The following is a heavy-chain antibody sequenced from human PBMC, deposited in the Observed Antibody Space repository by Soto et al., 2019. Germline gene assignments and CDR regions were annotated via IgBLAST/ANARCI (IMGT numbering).Heavy chain of an antibody. J-gene: IGHJ6*02. CDR2: INTYNGNT. V-gene: IGHV1-18*01. Sequence: ASVKVSCKASRYTFTIYVIAGSRQAPGQGLDGMGWINTYNGNTNYAQNDQGRVTLTKDTSTSTAYMELRSLRYNDTVIYYCAMVDVYVTPSPQDVWGQGTTVTVSS. CDR1: RYTFTIYV. CDR3: AMVDVYVTPSPQDV. D-gene: IGHD3-16*01.